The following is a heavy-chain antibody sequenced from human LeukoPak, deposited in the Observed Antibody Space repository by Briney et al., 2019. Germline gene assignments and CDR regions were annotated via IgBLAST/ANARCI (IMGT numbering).Heavy chain of an antibody. J-gene: IGHJ3*01. CDR2: VYNSGST. Sequence: PSETLSLTCTVSGGSISSGGYYWSWIRQHPGKGLEWIGYVYNSGSTYYNPSPKSRVTISVDTSKNQFSLKLSSVTAADTAVYYCARDHLSFFVVVIHDAFDLWGQGTMVTVSS. CDR3: ARDHLSFFVVVIHDAFDL. V-gene: IGHV4-31*03. D-gene: IGHD3-3*01. CDR1: GGSISSGGYY.